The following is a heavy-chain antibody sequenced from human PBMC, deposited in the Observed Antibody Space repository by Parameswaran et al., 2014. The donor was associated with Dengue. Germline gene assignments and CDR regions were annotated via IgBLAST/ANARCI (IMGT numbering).Heavy chain of an antibody. J-gene: IGHJ5*02. CDR3: ARNRRGQYQLPRGRSWFDP. D-gene: IGHD2-2*01. CDR2: INHSGST. Sequence: PGKGLEWIGEINHSGSTNYNPSLKSRVTISVDTSKNQFSLKLSSVTAADTAVYYCARNRRGQYQLPRGRSWFDPWGQGTLVTVSS. V-gene: IGHV4-34*01.